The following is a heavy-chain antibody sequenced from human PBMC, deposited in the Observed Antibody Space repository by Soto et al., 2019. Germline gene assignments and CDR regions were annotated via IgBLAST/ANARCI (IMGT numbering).Heavy chain of an antibody. CDR3: GSPRSAPSPDVGS. Sequence: QVQLVQSGAEVKKPGASVKVSCKASVFSVDTTYCIHWVRRAPGQGLEWMGSINPNNGDTNYAQEFQGRVTMTRDTSISTAYMEVSSLTSDDTAVYYCGSPRSAPSPDVGSWGDGTVVTVSS. V-gene: IGHV1-2*02. CDR1: VFSVDTTYC. CDR2: INPNNGDT. D-gene: IGHD2-15*01. J-gene: IGHJ5*01.